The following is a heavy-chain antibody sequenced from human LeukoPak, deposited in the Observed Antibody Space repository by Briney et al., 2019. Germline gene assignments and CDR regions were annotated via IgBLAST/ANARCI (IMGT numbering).Heavy chain of an antibody. D-gene: IGHD1-26*01. CDR2: INAGNGNT. V-gene: IGHV1-3*01. CDR3: ARGRGGSYYFSKTDWFDP. Sequence: GASVKVSCKASGYTFTSYAMHWVRQAPGQRPEWMGWINAGNGNTKYSQKFQGRVTITRDTSASTAYMELSSLRSEDTAVYYCARGRGGSYYFSKTDWFDPWGQGTLVTVSS. J-gene: IGHJ5*02. CDR1: GYTFTSYA.